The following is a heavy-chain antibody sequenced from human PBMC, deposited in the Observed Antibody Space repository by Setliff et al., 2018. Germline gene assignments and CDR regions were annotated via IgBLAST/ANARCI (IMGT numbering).Heavy chain of an antibody. CDR1: GGTFSNYA. V-gene: IGHV1-69*13. J-gene: IGHJ3*02. CDR3: ARDRFYKSWSGTSITAPHDAFDI. Sequence: AVKVSCKASGGTFSNYAISWVRQAHGKGLEWMGGIIPIFGTANYAQKFQGRVTITADESTSTVYLEVSNLRSEDTAVYFCARDRFYKSWSGTSITAPHDAFDIWGQGTMVTVSS. CDR2: IIPIFGTA. D-gene: IGHD3-3*01.